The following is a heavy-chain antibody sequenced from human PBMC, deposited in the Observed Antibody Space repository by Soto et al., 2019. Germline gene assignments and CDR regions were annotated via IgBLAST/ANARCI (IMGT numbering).Heavy chain of an antibody. CDR2: ISYDGSNK. Sequence: ESGGGVVQPGRSLRLSCAASGFTFSSYGMHWVRQAPGKGLEWVAVISYDGSNKYYADSVKGRFTISRDNSKNTLYLQMNSLRAEDTAVYYCAKDLFEALGSYPIDYWGQGTLVTVSS. D-gene: IGHD1-26*01. CDR3: AKDLFEALGSYPIDY. CDR1: GFTFSSYG. J-gene: IGHJ4*02. V-gene: IGHV3-30*18.